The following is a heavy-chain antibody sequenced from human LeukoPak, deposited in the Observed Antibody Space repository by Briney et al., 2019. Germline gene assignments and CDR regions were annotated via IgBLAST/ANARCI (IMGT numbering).Heavy chain of an antibody. J-gene: IGHJ6*03. CDR3: AKDGGEYYDILTGYYPRLYYMDV. V-gene: IGHV3-23*01. CDR2: INGSGGST. D-gene: IGHD3-9*01. Sequence: GGSLRLSCAASGFTSSSYAMSWVRQAPGKGLEWVSDINGSGGSTYYADSVKGRFTISRDNSKNTLYLQMNSLRAEDTAVYYCAKDGGEYYDILTGYYPRLYYMDVWGKGTTVTISS. CDR1: GFTSSSYA.